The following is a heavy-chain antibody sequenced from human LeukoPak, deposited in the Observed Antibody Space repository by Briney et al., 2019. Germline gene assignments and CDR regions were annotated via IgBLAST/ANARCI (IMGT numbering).Heavy chain of an antibody. CDR2: IHHRGRL. J-gene: IGHJ4*02. CDR1: GASFSSGDQY. D-gene: IGHD3-22*01. Sequence: SETLSLTCTVSGASFSSGDQYWNWIRQSPGKGLEWIGSIHHRGRLYNNPSLESRVTISIDTSKNQFSLNLNSVTAADTAVYFCSRGLDSRKLGYWGQGTLVTVSS. CDR3: SRGLDSRKLGY. V-gene: IGHV4-31*03.